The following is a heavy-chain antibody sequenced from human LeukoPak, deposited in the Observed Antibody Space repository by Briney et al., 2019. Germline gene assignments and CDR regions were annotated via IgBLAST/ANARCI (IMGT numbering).Heavy chain of an antibody. J-gene: IGHJ4*02. CDR1: GGSISSYY. CDR3: ARDLEYSSSSPPAY. Sequence: SETLSLTCTVSGGSISSYYWSWIRQPVGKGLEWIGRIFTSGSTNYNPSLKSRVTMSVDTSKNQFSLKLSSVTAADTAVYYCARDLEYSSSSPPAYWGQGTLVTVSS. V-gene: IGHV4-4*07. CDR2: IFTSGST. D-gene: IGHD6-6*01.